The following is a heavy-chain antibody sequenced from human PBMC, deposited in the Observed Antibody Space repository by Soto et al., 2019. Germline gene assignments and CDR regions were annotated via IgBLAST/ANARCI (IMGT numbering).Heavy chain of an antibody. CDR1: GGSFSGYY. D-gene: IGHD6-13*01. Sequence: SETLSLTCAVYGGSFSGYYWSWIRQPPGKGLEWIGEINHSGSTNYNPSLKSRVTISVDTSKDQFSLKLSSVTAADTAVYYCARGAGSTAADLFDYWGQGTLVTVSS. V-gene: IGHV4-34*01. CDR2: INHSGST. CDR3: ARGAGSTAADLFDY. J-gene: IGHJ4*02.